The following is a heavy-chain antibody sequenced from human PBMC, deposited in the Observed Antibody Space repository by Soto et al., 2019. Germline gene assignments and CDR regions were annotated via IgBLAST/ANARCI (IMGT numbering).Heavy chain of an antibody. D-gene: IGHD5-12*01. CDR3: ARGWGDGYNYGDAFDI. Sequence: SXESLKISCKGSGYNFTNYWIAWVRQMPGKGLEWMGIIYPGDSDTRYSPSFQGQVTISADKSISTAYLQWSSLKASDTAMYYCARGWGDGYNYGDAFDIWGQGTMVTVSS. V-gene: IGHV5-51*01. J-gene: IGHJ3*02. CDR1: GYNFTNYW. CDR2: IYPGDSDT.